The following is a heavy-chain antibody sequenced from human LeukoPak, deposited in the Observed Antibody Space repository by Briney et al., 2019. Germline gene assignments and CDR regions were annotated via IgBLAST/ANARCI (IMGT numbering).Heavy chain of an antibody. J-gene: IGHJ5*02. Sequence: GGSLRLSCAASGFTFSSYGMHWVRQAPGKGLEWVVVIWYDGSNKYYADSVKGRFTISRDNSKNTLYLQMNSLRAEDTAVYYCARDEAGDWFDPWGQGTLVTVSS. CDR1: GFTFSSYG. CDR3: ARDEAGDWFDP. CDR2: IWYDGSNK. V-gene: IGHV3-33*01.